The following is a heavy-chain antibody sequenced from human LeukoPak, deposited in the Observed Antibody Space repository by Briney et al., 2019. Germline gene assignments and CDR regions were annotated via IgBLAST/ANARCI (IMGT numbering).Heavy chain of an antibody. Sequence: SETLSLSCTVSGASISGSGYFWGWIRQPPGKGLEWIGNIYDSGSTYYNASLQSRVTISIDTSKNQFSLRLSSVTAADTAMYYCAKSGGYGLIDYWGQGTLVTVSS. CDR1: GASISGSGYF. D-gene: IGHD1-26*01. V-gene: IGHV4-39*01. J-gene: IGHJ4*02. CDR2: IYDSGST. CDR3: AKSGGYGLIDY.